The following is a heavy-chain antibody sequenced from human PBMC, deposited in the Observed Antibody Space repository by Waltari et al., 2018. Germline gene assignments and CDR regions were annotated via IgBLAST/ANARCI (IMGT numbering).Heavy chain of an antibody. CDR1: GYSISSGSY. Sequence: QVQLQESGPGLVKPSETLSLTCAVSGYSISSGSYWGWRRQPPGKGLDWIGSIYHSGSTYYNPSLKSRVTISVDTSKNQFSLKLSSVTAADTAVYYCATSLIAARPGNGYWGQGTLVTVSS. D-gene: IGHD6-6*01. CDR2: IYHSGST. J-gene: IGHJ4*02. CDR3: ATSLIAARPGNGY. V-gene: IGHV4-38-2*01.